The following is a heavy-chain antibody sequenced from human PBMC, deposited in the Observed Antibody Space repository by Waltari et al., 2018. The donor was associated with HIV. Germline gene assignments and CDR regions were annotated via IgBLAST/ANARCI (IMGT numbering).Heavy chain of an antibody. V-gene: IGHV4-34*01. CDR2: IDHRGRT. J-gene: IGHJ4*02. Sequence: QVQLQQWGAGLLKPSETLSLTCAVYGGSFSAYYWSWIRQPPGKGLEWIGEIDHRGRTTYSPSLKSRVTISVDTSKTQFALKLSPVTAADTAVYYCARGREGGTYSEFDYWGQGTLVTVSS. CDR3: ARGREGGTYSEFDY. CDR1: GGSFSAYY. D-gene: IGHD1-26*01.